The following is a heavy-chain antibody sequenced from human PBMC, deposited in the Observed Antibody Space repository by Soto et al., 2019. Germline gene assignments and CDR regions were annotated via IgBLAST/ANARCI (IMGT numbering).Heavy chain of an antibody. CDR3: VNSEFWELVIGV. J-gene: IGHJ6*04. Sequence: HPAGSLRLSCAASGVTFSSYPMSWVLRAPAKGREWGSAMSGSGGSTYYADSVKGRFTISSDNSKNTLYLQMNRLRAEDTAVSYWVNSEFWELVIGVWGKGTTVTVSS. CDR2: MSGSGGST. D-gene: IGHD1-26*01. CDR1: GVTFSSYP. V-gene: IGHV3-23*01.